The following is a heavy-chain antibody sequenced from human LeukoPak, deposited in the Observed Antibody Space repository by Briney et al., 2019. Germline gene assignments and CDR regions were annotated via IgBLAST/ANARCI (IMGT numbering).Heavy chain of an antibody. CDR2: IYHSGST. J-gene: IGHJ4*02. CDR3: ARDAFHDFWSGHPGYFDY. V-gene: IGHV4-4*02. Sequence: PSETLSLTCAVSGGSISSSNWWSWVRQPPGKGLEWIGEIYHSGSTNYNPSLKSRVTISVDKSKNQFSLKLSSVTAADTAVYYCARDAFHDFWSGHPGYFDYGGQGTLVTVSA. CDR1: GGSISSSNW. D-gene: IGHD3-3*01.